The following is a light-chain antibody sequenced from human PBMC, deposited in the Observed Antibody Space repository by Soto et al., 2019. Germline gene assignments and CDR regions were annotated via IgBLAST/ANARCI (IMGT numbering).Light chain of an antibody. CDR2: AAS. J-gene: IGKJ2*01. CDR1: QYISSW. CDR3: LQSNSFPNT. V-gene: IGKV1-12*01. Sequence: DIQMTQSPSSVSASVGDRVTITCRASQYISSWLAWYQQKPGKAPQLLIYAASSLQSGVPSRFSGSGSGTDFTLTISSLQPEDFATYYCLQSNSFPNTFGQGTKLEIK.